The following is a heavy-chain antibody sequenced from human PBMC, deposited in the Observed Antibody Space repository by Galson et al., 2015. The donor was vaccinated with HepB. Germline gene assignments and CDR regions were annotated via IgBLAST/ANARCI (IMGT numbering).Heavy chain of an antibody. D-gene: IGHD3-3*01. V-gene: IGHV1-8*01. CDR3: ARGEGGFWSGYWGYYYYGMDV. CDR2: MNPNSGNT. Sequence: SCKASGYTFTSYDINWVRQATGQGLEWMGWMNPNSGNTGYAQKFQGRVTMTRNTSISTAYMELSSLRSEDTAVYYCARGEGGFWSGYWGYYYYGMDVWGQGTTVTVSS. CDR1: GYTFTSYD. J-gene: IGHJ6*02.